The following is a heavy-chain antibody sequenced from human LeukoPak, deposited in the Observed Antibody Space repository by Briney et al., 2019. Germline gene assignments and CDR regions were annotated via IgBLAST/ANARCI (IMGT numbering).Heavy chain of an antibody. CDR2: ISYSGST. V-gene: IGHV4-59*01. J-gene: IGHJ5*02. CDR1: GGSFSGYY. CDR3: AREPGFDSSGYLNWSDP. Sequence: SETLSLTCAVYGGSFSGYYWSWIRQPPGKGLEWIACISYSGSTKYNPSLKSRVTISVDTSKNQLSLKLSSVAAADTAVYYCAREPGFDSSGYLNWSDPWGQGTLVTVSS. D-gene: IGHD3-22*01.